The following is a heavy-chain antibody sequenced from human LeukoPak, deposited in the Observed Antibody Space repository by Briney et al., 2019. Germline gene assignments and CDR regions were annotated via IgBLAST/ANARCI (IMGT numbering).Heavy chain of an antibody. D-gene: IGHD6-19*01. CDR3: ARHGWTHPFDP. CDR2: IYYSGST. V-gene: IGHV4-39*01. J-gene: IGHJ5*02. CDR1: GGSISSSSYY. Sequence: SETLSLTCTVSGGSISSSSYYWGWIRQPPGKGLEWIGSIYYSGSTYYNPSLKRRVTISVDTSKNQFSLKLSSLTAADTAVYYCARHGWTHPFDPWGQGTLVTVSS.